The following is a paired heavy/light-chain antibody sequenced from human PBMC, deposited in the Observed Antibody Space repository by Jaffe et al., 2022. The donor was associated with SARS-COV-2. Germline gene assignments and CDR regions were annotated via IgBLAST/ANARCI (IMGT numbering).Light chain of an antibody. V-gene: IGLV2-14*01. CDR1: SSDVGGYKY. J-gene: IGLJ2*01. CDR3: SSYTSSSTVV. Sequence: QSALTQAASVSGSPGQSITLSCTGTSSDVGGYKYVSWYQQHPGKAPKLMIYEVSNRPSGVPDRFSGSKSGNTASLTISGLQAEDEADYHCSSYTSSSTVVFGGGTKLTVL. CDR2: EVS.
Heavy chain of an antibody. J-gene: IGHJ4*02. V-gene: IGHV3-11*01. CDR2: ISSSGSTV. Sequence: QVQLVESGGGLVKPGGSLRLSCAASGFTFSDYYMSWMRQAPGKGLEWVSYISSSGSTVYYADSVKGRFTISRDNAKNSLYLQMISLRVEDTAVYYCARVRGSYSVDYWGQGTLVTVSS. CDR3: ARVRGSYSVDY. CDR1: GFTFSDYY. D-gene: IGHD1-26*01.